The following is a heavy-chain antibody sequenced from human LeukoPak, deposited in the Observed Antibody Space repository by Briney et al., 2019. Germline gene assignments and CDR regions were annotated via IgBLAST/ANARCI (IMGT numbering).Heavy chain of an antibody. CDR3: ATGSRSFDY. J-gene: IGHJ4*02. CDR1: GFTSNSYW. CDR2: IKHVGSEK. D-gene: IGHD2-15*01. V-gene: IGHV3-7*02. Sequence: GRSLTPSCAPSGFTSNSYWMSWVRQAPRQGLEWVANIKHVGSEKYYVDSVKGRFTISRDNAKNSLYLQMNSLRAEDTALYYCATGSRSFDYWGQGTLVTVSS.